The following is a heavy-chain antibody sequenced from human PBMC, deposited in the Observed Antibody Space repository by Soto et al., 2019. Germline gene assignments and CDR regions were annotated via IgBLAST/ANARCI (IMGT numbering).Heavy chain of an antibody. CDR3: AGYFTYYYDSSGLWYFDY. V-gene: IGHV1-69*13. CDR2: IIPIFGTA. CDR1: GGTFSGYA. J-gene: IGHJ4*02. Sequence: GASVKVSCKASGGTFSGYAISWVRQAPGQGLEWMGGIIPIFGTANYAQKFQGRVTITADESTSTAYMELSSLRSEDTAVYYCAGYFTYYYDSSGLWYFDYWGQGTLVTVSS. D-gene: IGHD3-22*01.